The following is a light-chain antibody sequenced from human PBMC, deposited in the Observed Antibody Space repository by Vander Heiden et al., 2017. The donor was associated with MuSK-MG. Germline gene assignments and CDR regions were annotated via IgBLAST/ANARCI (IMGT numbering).Light chain of an antibody. CDR3: AAWDVSRNSWV. J-gene: IGLJ3*02. V-gene: IGLV1-36*01. CDR2: YDN. CDR1: SAHIGINA. Sequence: QSVLTQPPSVSGAPRQRGSISCSGTSAHIGINAFSWYQHLPGKAPKLLIYYDNLLPSGVADRFSGSRSGTTASLAISGLQSEDAADYYCAAWDVSRNSWVFGGGTKVTV.